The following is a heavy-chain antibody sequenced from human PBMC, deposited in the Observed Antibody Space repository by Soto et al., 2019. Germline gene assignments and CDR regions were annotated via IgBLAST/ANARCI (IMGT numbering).Heavy chain of an antibody. CDR3: ARVASIAVAAKAEYFQQ. V-gene: IGHV1-46*01. CDR1: GYTFTSYY. D-gene: IGHD6-19*01. Sequence: ASVKVSCKASGYTFTSYYMHWVRQAPGQGLEWMGIINPSGGSTSYAQKFQGRVTMTRDTSTSTVYMELSSLRSEDTAVYYCARVASIAVAAKAEYFQQWGQGTLVTVSS. J-gene: IGHJ1*01. CDR2: INPSGGST.